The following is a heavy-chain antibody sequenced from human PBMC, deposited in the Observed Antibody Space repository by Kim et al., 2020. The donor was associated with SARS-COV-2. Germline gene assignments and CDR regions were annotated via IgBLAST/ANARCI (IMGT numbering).Heavy chain of an antibody. J-gene: IGHJ5*02. D-gene: IGHD5-18*01. Sequence: ASVKVSCKVSGYTLTELSMHWVRQAPGKGLEWMGGFDPEDGETIYAQKFQGRVTMTEDTSTDTAYMELSSPRSEDTAVYYCATAGQLWLRGWFDPWGQGTLVTVSS. CDR1: GYTLTELS. CDR3: ATAGQLWLRGWFDP. V-gene: IGHV1-24*01. CDR2: FDPEDGET.